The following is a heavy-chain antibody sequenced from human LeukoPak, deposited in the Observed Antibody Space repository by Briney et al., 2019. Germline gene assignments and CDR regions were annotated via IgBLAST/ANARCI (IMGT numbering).Heavy chain of an antibody. CDR1: GGTFSSYV. CDR2: IIPMFGTA. CDR3: AREIPSGIYYDSGGYPVVK. J-gene: IGHJ3*01. D-gene: IGHD3-22*01. Sequence: SVKVSCKASGGTFSSYVISWVRQAPGQGLEWMGGIIPMFGTANYAEKFRGRVTITADGSTSTAYMVLSNLRSEDTAVYYCAREIPSGIYYDSGGYPVVKWGQGTMVTVSS. V-gene: IGHV1-69*01.